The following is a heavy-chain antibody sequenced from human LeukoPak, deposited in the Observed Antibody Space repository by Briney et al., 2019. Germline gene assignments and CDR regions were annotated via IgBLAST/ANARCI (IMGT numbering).Heavy chain of an antibody. CDR3: ARKRGYYFDY. CDR1: GGSFSGYY. Sequence: SETLSLTCAVYGGSFSGYYWSWIRQPPGKGLEWIGEINHSGSTNYNPALKSRVTISVDTSKNQFSLKLSSVTAADTAVYYCARKRGYYFDYWGQGTLVTVSS. J-gene: IGHJ4*02. V-gene: IGHV4-34*01. D-gene: IGHD3-16*01. CDR2: INHSGST.